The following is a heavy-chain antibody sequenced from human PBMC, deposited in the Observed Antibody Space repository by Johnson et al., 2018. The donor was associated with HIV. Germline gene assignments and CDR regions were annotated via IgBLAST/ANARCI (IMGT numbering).Heavy chain of an antibody. CDR1: GFTVSSNY. V-gene: IGHV3-66*01. Sequence: MLLVESGGGLVQPGGSLRLSCAASGFTVSSNYMSWVRQAPGKGLEWVSVIYSGGSTYYADSVKGRFTISRDNSKNTLYLQMNSLRAEDTAVYYCAKESETYGGNIGFEHPFDIWGQGTMVTVSS. CDR3: AKESETYGGNIGFEHPFDI. CDR2: IYSGGST. J-gene: IGHJ3*02. D-gene: IGHD4-23*01.